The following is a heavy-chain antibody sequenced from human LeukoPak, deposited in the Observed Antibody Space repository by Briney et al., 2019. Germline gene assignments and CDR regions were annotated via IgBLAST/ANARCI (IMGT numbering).Heavy chain of an antibody. V-gene: IGHV3-53*05. CDR2: IYSGGST. D-gene: IGHD3-22*01. CDR3: AKYDYYDSTGHLVGDAFDV. J-gene: IGHJ3*01. Sequence: GGSLRLSCAASGFTVSSNYMSWVRQAPGKGLEWVSVIYSGGSTYYADSVKGRFTISRDNSKNTLSLQMNSLKSEDTAVYYCAKYDYYDSTGHLVGDAFDVWGQGTTVTVSS. CDR1: GFTVSSNY.